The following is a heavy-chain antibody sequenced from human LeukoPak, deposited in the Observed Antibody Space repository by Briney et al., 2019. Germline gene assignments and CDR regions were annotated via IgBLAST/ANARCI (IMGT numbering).Heavy chain of an antibody. J-gene: IGHJ4*02. V-gene: IGHV4-61*05. CDR3: ARSDGSSPDY. CDR1: GGSISSSNYY. CDR2: IYYSGSAHYGST. D-gene: IGHD6-13*01. Sequence: SETLSLTCTVSGGSISSSNYYWGWIRQPPGKGLEWIGYIYYSGSAHYGSTNYNPSLESRVTISVDTSKNQFSLKLTSVTAADTAVYYCARSDGSSPDYWGQGTLVTVSS.